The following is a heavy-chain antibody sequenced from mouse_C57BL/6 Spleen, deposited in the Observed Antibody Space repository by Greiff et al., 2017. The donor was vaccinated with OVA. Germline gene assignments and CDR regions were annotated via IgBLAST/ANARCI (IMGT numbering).Heavy chain of an antibody. CDR1: GFTFSSYA. CDR3: TRGDGSSYGWYFDV. J-gene: IGHJ1*03. CDR2: ISSGGDYI. V-gene: IGHV5-9-1*02. Sequence: EVKLMESGEGLVKPGGSLKLSCAASGFTFSSYAMSWVRQTPEKRLEWVAYISSGGDYIYYADTVKGRFTISRDNARNTLYLQMSSLKSEDTAMYYCTRGDGSSYGWYFDVWGTGTTVTVSS. D-gene: IGHD1-1*01.